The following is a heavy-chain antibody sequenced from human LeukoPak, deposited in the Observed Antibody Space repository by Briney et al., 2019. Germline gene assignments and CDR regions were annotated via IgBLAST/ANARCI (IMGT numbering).Heavy chain of an antibody. V-gene: IGHV3-23*01. J-gene: IGHJ4*02. CDR2: IRSSGSTT. CDR3: AKVKLWFGELLPRDY. D-gene: IGHD3-10*01. Sequence: GGSLRLSCAASGFNFSSYAMSWVRQAPGKGLEWVSAIRSSGSTTYYADSVKGRFTISRDNSKNTLYLQMNSLRAEDTAVYYCAKVKLWFGELLPRDYWGQGTLVTVSS. CDR1: GFNFSSYA.